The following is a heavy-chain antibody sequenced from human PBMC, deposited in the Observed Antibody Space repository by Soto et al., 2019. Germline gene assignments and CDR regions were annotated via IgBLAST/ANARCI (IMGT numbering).Heavy chain of an antibody. J-gene: IGHJ6*02. V-gene: IGHV4-39*01. CDR1: GGSISSSSYY. CDR3: ARPDTAMVPYYYYGMDV. Sequence: SETLSLTCTVSGGSISSSSYYWGWIRQPPGKGLEWIGSIYYSGSTYYNPSLKSRVTISVDTSKNQFSLKLSSVTAADTAVYYCARPDTAMVPYYYYGMDVWGQGTTVTVSS. D-gene: IGHD5-18*01. CDR2: IYYSGST.